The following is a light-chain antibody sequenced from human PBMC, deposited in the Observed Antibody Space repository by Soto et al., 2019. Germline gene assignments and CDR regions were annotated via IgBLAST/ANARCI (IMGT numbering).Light chain of an antibody. Sequence: VMTQSPSTLSVSPGERATLSCTASQSINSNLAWYQQRPGQAPRLLIYGASTRATGIPARFSGSGSGTDFTLTISSLEPEDSAIYYCQQRNIWPPVTFGQGTRLEIK. CDR2: GAS. CDR3: QQRNIWPPVT. V-gene: IGKV3D-15*01. CDR1: QSINSN. J-gene: IGKJ5*01.